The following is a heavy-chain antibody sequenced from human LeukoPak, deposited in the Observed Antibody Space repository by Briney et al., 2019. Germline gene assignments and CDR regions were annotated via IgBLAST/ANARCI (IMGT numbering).Heavy chain of an antibody. D-gene: IGHD4-17*01. CDR3: ARGSDYGDYADY. Sequence: PGGSLRLSCEASGFTFSSYAMHWVRQAPGNGLEYVSAISSNGGSTYYANSVKGRFTISRDNSKNTLYLQMGSLRAEDMAVCYCARGSDYGDYADYWGQGTLVTVSS. J-gene: IGHJ4*02. V-gene: IGHV3-64*01. CDR1: GFTFSSYA. CDR2: ISSNGGST.